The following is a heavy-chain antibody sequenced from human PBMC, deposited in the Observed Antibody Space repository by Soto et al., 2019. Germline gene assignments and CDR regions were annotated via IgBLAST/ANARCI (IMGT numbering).Heavy chain of an antibody. Sequence: QVQLVQSGAEVKKPGSSVKVSCKASGGTFSSYAISWVRQAPGQGLEWMGVIIPIFGTANYAQKFQGRVTITADKSTSTAYMELSSLRSEDTAVYYCARDVTMIVVGQNWFDPWGQGTLVTVSS. J-gene: IGHJ5*02. CDR2: IIPIFGTA. V-gene: IGHV1-69*06. CDR3: ARDVTMIVVGQNWFDP. CDR1: GGTFSSYA. D-gene: IGHD3-22*01.